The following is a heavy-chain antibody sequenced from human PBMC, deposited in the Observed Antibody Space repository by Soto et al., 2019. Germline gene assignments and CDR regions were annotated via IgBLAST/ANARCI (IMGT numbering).Heavy chain of an antibody. Sequence: QVQLQESGPGLVKPSETLSLTCTVSNGSISSYYWSWIRQAPGKGLEYIGYIYYTGSTDYNPSLKSRVTISLDTSKIEFSLKLTSVTAADTAVYYCARGRSIVGAVYFDYWGQGTLVTVSS. CDR2: IYYTGST. CDR3: ARGRSIVGAVYFDY. CDR1: NGSISSYY. D-gene: IGHD1-26*01. V-gene: IGHV4-59*01. J-gene: IGHJ4*02.